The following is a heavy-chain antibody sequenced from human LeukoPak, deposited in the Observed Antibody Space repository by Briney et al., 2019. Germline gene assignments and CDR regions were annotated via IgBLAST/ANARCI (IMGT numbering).Heavy chain of an antibody. CDR1: GGSFSGYY. Sequence: PSETLSLTCAVYGGSFSGYYWSWIRQPPGKGLEWIGEINHSGSTNYNPSLKSRVTISVDTSKNQFSLKLSSVTAADTAVYYCARLSVAVAVDYWGQGTLVTVSS. CDR3: ARLSVAVAVDY. V-gene: IGHV4-34*01. CDR2: INHSGST. J-gene: IGHJ4*02. D-gene: IGHD6-19*01.